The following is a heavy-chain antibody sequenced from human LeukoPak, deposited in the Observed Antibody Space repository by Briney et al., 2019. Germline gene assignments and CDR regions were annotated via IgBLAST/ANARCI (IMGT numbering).Heavy chain of an antibody. J-gene: IGHJ6*02. CDR3: AGTATRNYYYYGMDV. V-gene: IGHV4-59*01. D-gene: IGHD2-21*02. Sequence: SETLSLTCTVSGGSISSYYWSWIRQPPGKGLEWIGYIYYSGSTNYNPSLKSRVTISVDTSKNQFSLKLSSVTAADTAVYYCAGTATRNYYYYGMDVRGQGTTVTVSS. CDR1: GGSISSYY. CDR2: IYYSGST.